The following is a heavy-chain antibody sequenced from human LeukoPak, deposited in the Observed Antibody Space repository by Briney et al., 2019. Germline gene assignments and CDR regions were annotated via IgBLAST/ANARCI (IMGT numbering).Heavy chain of an antibody. CDR2: ISGSGGST. CDR1: GFTVSSNY. CDR3: AKRQLAPKSIYYYYGMDV. D-gene: IGHD6-13*01. V-gene: IGHV3-23*01. J-gene: IGHJ6*02. Sequence: GGSLRLSCAASGFTVSSNYMSWVRQAPGKGLEWVSAISGSGGSTYYADSVKGRFTISRDNSKNTLYLQMNSLRAEDTAVYYCAKRQLAPKSIYYYYGMDVWGQGTTVTVSS.